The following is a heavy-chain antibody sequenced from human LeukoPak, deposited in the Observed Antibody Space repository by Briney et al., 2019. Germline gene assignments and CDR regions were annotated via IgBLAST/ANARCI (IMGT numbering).Heavy chain of an antibody. CDR1: GGSISSYY. J-gene: IGHJ4*02. D-gene: IGHD3-10*02. V-gene: IGHV4-34*01. CDR2: IDHSGST. Sequence: SETLSLTCTVSGGSISSYYWSWIRQPPGKGLEWIGEIDHSGSTNYNPSLKSRVTISVDTSKNQFSLKLSSVTAADTAVYYCARRRSSVRGVIITNFDYWGQGTLVTVSS. CDR3: ARRRSSVRGVIITNFDY.